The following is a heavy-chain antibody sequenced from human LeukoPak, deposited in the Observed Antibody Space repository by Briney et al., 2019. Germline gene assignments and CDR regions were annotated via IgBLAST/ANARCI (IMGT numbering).Heavy chain of an antibody. Sequence: ASVKVSCKASGYTFTGYYMHWVRQAPGQGIEWMGWINPNSGGTNYAQKFQGRVTMTRDTSISTAYMELSRLRSDDTAVYYCARDPATVRYFDYWGQGSLVTVSS. J-gene: IGHJ4*02. CDR1: GYTFTGYY. CDR3: ARDPATVRYFDY. V-gene: IGHV1-2*02. CDR2: INPNSGGT. D-gene: IGHD4-17*01.